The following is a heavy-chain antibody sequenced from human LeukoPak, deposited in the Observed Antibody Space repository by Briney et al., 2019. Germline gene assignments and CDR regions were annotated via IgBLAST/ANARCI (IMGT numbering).Heavy chain of an antibody. D-gene: IGHD3-3*01. V-gene: IGHV1-8*03. CDR1: GYTFTSYD. CDR2: MNPNSGNT. J-gene: IGHJ4*02. CDR3: ARGFRTRITIFGVVTQERYFDY. Sequence: ASVKVSCKASGYTFTSYDINWVRQATGQGLEWMGWMNPNSGNTGYAQKFQGRVTITRNTSISTAYMELSSLRSKDTAVYYCARGFRTRITIFGVVTQERYFDYWGQGTLVTASS.